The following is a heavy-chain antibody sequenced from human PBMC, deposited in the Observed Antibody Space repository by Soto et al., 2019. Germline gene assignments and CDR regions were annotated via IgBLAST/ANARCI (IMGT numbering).Heavy chain of an antibody. V-gene: IGHV1-3*01. CDR2: INAGNGNT. J-gene: IGHJ3*02. CDR3: ARDLDYDFWSGPRDDAFHI. Sequence: GASVKVSCKASGYTFTSYAMHWVRQAPGQRLEWMGWINAGNGNTKYSQKFQGRVTITRDTSASTAYMELSSLRSEDTAVYYCARDLDYDFWSGPRDDAFHIWGQGTMVTVSS. D-gene: IGHD3-3*01. CDR1: GYTFTSYA.